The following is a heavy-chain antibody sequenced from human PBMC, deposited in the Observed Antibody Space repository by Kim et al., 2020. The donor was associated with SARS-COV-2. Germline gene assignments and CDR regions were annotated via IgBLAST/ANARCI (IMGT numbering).Heavy chain of an antibody. V-gene: IGHV3-74*01. CDR3: AREMATIGWFDP. Sequence: YADSVKGRFTVSRDNAKNTLYLQMKSLRTEDTAVYYCAREMATIGWFDPWGQGTLVTVSS. J-gene: IGHJ5*02. D-gene: IGHD3-10*01.